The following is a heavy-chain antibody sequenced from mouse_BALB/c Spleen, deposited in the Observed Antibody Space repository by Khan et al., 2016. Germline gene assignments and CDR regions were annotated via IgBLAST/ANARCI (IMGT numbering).Heavy chain of an antibody. CDR1: GYTFSSYW. D-gene: IGHD1-2*01. CDR2: ILPGSGST. Sequence: QVQLKESGAELMKPGASVKISCKATGYTFSSYWIEWIKQRPGHGLEWIGEILPGSGSTNCHEKFKGKATFTADTSSNTAYMQLSSLTSEDSAVFYCARGYGYLFDYWGQGTTLTVSS. V-gene: IGHV1-9*01. J-gene: IGHJ2*01. CDR3: ARGYGYLFDY.